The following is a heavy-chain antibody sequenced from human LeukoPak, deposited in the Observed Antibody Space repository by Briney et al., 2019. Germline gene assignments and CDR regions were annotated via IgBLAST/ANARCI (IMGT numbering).Heavy chain of an antibody. CDR3: AHRPGSGSYYEQYFDY. V-gene: IGHV2-5*02. CDR2: IYWDDDK. J-gene: IGHJ4*02. CDR1: GFSLSTSGVG. D-gene: IGHD3-10*01. Sequence: SGPTLVKPTQTLTLTCTFSGFSLSTSGVGVGWIRQPPGKALEWLALIYWDDDKRYSPSLKSRLTITKDTSKNQVVLTMTNMDPVDTATYYCAHRPGSGSYYEQYFDYWGQGTLVTVSS.